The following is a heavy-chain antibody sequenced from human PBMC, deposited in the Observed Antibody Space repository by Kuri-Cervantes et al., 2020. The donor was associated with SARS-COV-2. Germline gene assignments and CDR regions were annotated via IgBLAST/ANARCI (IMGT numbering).Heavy chain of an antibody. J-gene: IGHJ6*03. CDR3: ARHRGQCELPAQPYYMDD. V-gene: IGHV4-34*01. Sequence: ESLEISCAVYCESFSGYYWTWIRQSPGKGLEWIGVVNHRGSADYNPSLKSPVTITVDTSKNQFSLKLSSVTAADTAVYYCARHRGQCELPAQPYYMDDWGKGTTVTVSS. D-gene: IGHD1-26*01. CDR1: CESFSGYY. CDR2: VNHRGSA.